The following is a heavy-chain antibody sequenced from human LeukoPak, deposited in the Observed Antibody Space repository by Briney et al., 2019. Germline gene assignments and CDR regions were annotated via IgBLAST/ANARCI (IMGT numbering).Heavy chain of an antibody. CDR2: ISYDANTE. V-gene: IGHV3-33*05. Sequence: GGSLRLSCSASGFTFSSYDMHWVRQAPSKGLEWVTMISYDANTEYYGDSVKGRFSISRDNSKNTLYLQMNSLSAEDTAVYYCARHGSGSYFRVFDSWGQGTLVTVSS. D-gene: IGHD3-10*01. CDR3: ARHGSGSYFRVFDS. J-gene: IGHJ4*02. CDR1: GFTFSSYD.